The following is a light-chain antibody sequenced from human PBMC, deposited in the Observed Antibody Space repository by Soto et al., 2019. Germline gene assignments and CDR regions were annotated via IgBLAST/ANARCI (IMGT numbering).Light chain of an antibody. CDR3: QTYYRVPLT. V-gene: IGKV3-11*01. J-gene: IGKJ4*01. CDR1: QSVSSY. Sequence: EIVLTQSPATLSLSPGERATLSCRASQSVSSYLAWYQQKPGQAPRLLIYDASNRATGIPARFSGSGSGTDFTLTINSLQAEDVAVYYCQTYYRVPLTFGGGTKVELK. CDR2: DAS.